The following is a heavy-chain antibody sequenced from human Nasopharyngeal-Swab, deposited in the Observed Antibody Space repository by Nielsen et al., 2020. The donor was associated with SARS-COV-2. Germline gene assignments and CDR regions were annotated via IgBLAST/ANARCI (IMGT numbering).Heavy chain of an antibody. Sequence: VRQAPGKGLEWVSLISGDGGSTYYADSVKGRFTISRGNSKNSLYLQMNSLRTEDTALYYCAKAHCSSTSCYHRGGPMDVWGKGTTVTVSS. CDR3: AKAHCSSTSCYHRGGPMDV. J-gene: IGHJ6*03. D-gene: IGHD2-2*01. V-gene: IGHV3-43*02. CDR2: ISGDGGST.